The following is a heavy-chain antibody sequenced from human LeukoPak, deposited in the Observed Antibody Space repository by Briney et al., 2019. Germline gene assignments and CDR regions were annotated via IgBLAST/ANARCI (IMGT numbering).Heavy chain of an antibody. D-gene: IGHD6-19*01. CDR3: ARGVSSGWSYFDY. CDR1: GGSFSGYY. J-gene: IGHJ4*02. CDR2: INHSGST. Sequence: KASETLSLTCAVYGGSFSGYYWSWIRQPPGKGLEWIGEINHSGSTNYNPSLKSRVTMSVDTSKNQFSLKLSSVTAADTAVYYCARGVSSGWSYFDYWGQGTLVTVSS. V-gene: IGHV4-34*01.